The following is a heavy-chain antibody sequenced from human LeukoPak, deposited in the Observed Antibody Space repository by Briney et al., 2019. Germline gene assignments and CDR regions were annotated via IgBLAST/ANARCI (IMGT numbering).Heavy chain of an antibody. J-gene: IGHJ5*02. CDR3: ARDRPYCSSTSCYRAKNGFDP. D-gene: IGHD2-2*01. V-gene: IGHV1-8*01. CDR2: MNPNSGNT. CDR1: GYTFTSYD. Sequence: ASVKVSCKASGYTFTSYDINWVRQATGQGLEWMGWMNPNSGNTGYAQKLQGRVTMTTDTSTSTAYMELRSLRSDDTAVYYCARDRPYCSSTSCYRAKNGFDPWGQGTLVTVSS.